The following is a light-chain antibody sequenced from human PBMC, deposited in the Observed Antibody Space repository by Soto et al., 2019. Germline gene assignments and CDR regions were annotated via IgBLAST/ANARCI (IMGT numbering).Light chain of an antibody. Sequence: DIVMTQSPDSLAVSLGERATINCKSSQSVLYSSNNKNYLAWYQQKPGQPPKLLVYWASTRKSGVPDRFSGSGSGTDFTLTISRLQAEDGAVYYCQQYYSTPFAFGPGTKVDIK. J-gene: IGKJ3*01. CDR1: QSVLYSSNNKNY. CDR3: QQYYSTPFA. CDR2: WAS. V-gene: IGKV4-1*01.